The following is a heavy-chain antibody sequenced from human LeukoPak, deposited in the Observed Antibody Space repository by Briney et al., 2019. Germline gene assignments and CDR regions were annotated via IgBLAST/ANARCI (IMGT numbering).Heavy chain of an antibody. D-gene: IGHD1-1*01. CDR1: GGSFSGYY. V-gene: IGHV4-34*01. J-gene: IGHJ4*02. CDR2: INHSGST. CDR3: ARASTHSDY. Sequence: PSETLSLTCAVYGGSFSGYYWSWIRQPPGKGLEWIGEINHSGSTNYNPSLKSRVTISVDTFKNQFSLKLSSVTAADTAVYYCARASTHSDYWGQGTLVTVSS.